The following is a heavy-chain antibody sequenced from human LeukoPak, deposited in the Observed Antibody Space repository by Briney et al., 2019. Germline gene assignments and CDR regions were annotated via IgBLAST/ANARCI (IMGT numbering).Heavy chain of an antibody. CDR3: AKVSHSYYYGSGSPDYFDY. Sequence: GGSLRLSCAASGFTFSSYAMHWVRQAPGKGLEWVAVISYDGSNKYYADSVKGRFTISRDNSKNTLYLQMNSLRAEDTAVYYCAKVSHSYYYGSGSPDYFDYWGQGTLVTVSS. D-gene: IGHD3-10*01. CDR1: GFTFSSYA. J-gene: IGHJ4*02. CDR2: ISYDGSNK. V-gene: IGHV3-30-3*01.